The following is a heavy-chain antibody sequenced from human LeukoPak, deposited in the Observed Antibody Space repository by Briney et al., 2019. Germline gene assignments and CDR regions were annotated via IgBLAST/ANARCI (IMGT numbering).Heavy chain of an antibody. V-gene: IGHV3-21*01. CDR2: ISSSSSYI. Sequence: PGGSLKLSCAASGFTLSRYWMSWVRQAPGKGLEWVSSISSSSSYIYYADSVKGRFTISRDNAKNPLYLQMNSLRAEDTAVYYCARGGIVGATFFDYWGQGTLVTVSS. J-gene: IGHJ4*02. CDR3: ARGGIVGATFFDY. CDR1: GFTLSRYW. D-gene: IGHD1-26*01.